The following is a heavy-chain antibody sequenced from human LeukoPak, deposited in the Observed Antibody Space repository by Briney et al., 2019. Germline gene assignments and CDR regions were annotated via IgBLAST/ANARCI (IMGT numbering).Heavy chain of an antibody. CDR1: GGSISSIKYY. V-gene: IGHV4-39*07. Sequence: SETLSLTCTVSGGSISSIKYYWGWIRQPPGKWLEWIGSIYYSGITYYIPSLKSQVTISVDPCKNQFSLKLSSVTAADTAVYYCARTMVRGIYFDYWGQGTLVTVSS. CDR3: ARTMVRGIYFDY. CDR2: IYYSGIT. J-gene: IGHJ4*02. D-gene: IGHD3-10*01.